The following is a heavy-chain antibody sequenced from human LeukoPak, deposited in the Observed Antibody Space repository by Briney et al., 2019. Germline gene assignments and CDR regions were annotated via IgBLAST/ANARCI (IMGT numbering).Heavy chain of an antibody. CDR2: IYYSGST. D-gene: IGHD3-22*01. V-gene: IGHV4-59*06. Sequence: SETLSLTCTVSGGSISSYYWSWIRQHPGKGLEWIGYIYYSGSTYYNPSLKSRVTISVDTSRNQFSLKLSSVTAADTAVYYCARDRGYSDSRGYYRRSNFDHWGQGTLVTVSS. CDR1: GGSISSYY. CDR3: ARDRGYSDSRGYYRRSNFDH. J-gene: IGHJ4*02.